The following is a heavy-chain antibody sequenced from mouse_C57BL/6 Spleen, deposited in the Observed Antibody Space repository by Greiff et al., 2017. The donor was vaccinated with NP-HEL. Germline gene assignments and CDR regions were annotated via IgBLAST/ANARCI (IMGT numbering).Heavy chain of an antibody. CDR1: GYTFTSYW. V-gene: IGHV1-52*01. CDR3: ARLNDGSSLWSFDG. D-gene: IGHD1-1*01. CDR2: IDPSDSET. Sequence: QVQLQQPGAELVRPGSSVKLSCKASGYTFTSYWMHWVKQRPIQGLEWIGNIDPSDSETHYNQKFKDKATLTVDKSSSTAYMQLSSLTSEDSAVYYCARLNDGSSLWSFDGWGTGTTVTVSS. J-gene: IGHJ1*03.